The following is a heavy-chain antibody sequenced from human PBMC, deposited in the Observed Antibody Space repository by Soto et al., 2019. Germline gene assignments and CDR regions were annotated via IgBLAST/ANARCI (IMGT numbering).Heavy chain of an antibody. CDR3: AKDRETMVRGVLGGIFDY. CDR1: GFTFSTYA. CDR2: VSGSGTST. Sequence: EVQLVESGGGLVQPGGSLRLSCAASGFTFSTYAMSWVRLAPGKGLEWVSGVSGSGTSTYYSDSVKGRFTVSRDNSKNTLSLQMNSLTAADTAVYYCAKDRETMVRGVLGGIFDYWGQGTLVSVSS. J-gene: IGHJ4*02. D-gene: IGHD3-10*01. V-gene: IGHV3-23*04.